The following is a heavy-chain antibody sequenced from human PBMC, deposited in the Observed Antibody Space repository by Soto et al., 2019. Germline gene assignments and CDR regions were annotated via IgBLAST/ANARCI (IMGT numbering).Heavy chain of an antibody. D-gene: IGHD5-18*01. V-gene: IGHV3-30*18. Sequence: PGGSLRLSCAASGFTFDDCAMHWVRQVPGKGLEWVAAISYDGSNQYHADSVKGRFTISRDNSKSTLYLQMNSLRVEDTAVYYCAKDIVKYTYGACDYWGQGALVTVSS. J-gene: IGHJ4*02. CDR1: GFTFDDCA. CDR3: AKDIVKYTYGACDY. CDR2: ISYDGSNQ.